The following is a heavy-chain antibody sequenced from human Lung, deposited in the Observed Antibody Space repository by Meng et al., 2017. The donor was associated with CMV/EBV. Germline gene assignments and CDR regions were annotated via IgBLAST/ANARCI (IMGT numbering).Heavy chain of an antibody. J-gene: IGHJ4*02. CDR3: ARGFHGTGDD. CDR1: GYSINSGYY. D-gene: IGHD1-14*01. Sequence: SETLSLTCTVSGYSINSGYYWGWIRQPPGKGLEWIGSVYKSGTTYYKPSLKSRVTISLETSKSQFSLKLSSVTAADTAVYYCARGFHGTGDDWGQGTVVTVSS. CDR2: VYKSGTT. V-gene: IGHV4-38-2*02.